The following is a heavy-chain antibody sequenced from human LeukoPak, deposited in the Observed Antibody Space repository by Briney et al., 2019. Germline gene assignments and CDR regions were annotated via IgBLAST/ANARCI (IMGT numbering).Heavy chain of an antibody. J-gene: IGHJ3*02. V-gene: IGHV4-39*01. D-gene: IGHD3-22*01. CDR1: GGSISSSSYY. CDR2: IYYSGST. Sequence: PSETLSLTCTVSGGSISSSSYYWGWIRQPPGKGLEWIGSIYYSGSTYYNPSLKSRVTISVDTSKNQFSLKLSSVTAADTAVYYCARHDRITMIVVVISDAFDIWGQGTMVTVSS. CDR3: ARHDRITMIVVVISDAFDI.